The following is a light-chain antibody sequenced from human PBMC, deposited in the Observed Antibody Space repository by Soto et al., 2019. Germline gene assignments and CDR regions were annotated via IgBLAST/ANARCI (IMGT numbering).Light chain of an antibody. Sequence: EIVMTQSPATLSVSPGQGATLSCRASQNVNTNLAWYEQKPGKAPRLLISGASTRATGVPARFSGSGSGTEFTLTISSLQSEDSAVYYCQQYIDWPLTFGGGTKVEI. CDR1: QNVNTN. J-gene: IGKJ4*01. V-gene: IGKV3-15*01. CDR3: QQYIDWPLT. CDR2: GAS.